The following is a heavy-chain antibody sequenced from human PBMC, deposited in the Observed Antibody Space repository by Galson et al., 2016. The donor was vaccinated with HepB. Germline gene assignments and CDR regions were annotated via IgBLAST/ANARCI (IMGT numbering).Heavy chain of an antibody. D-gene: IGHD5-24*01. Sequence: SLRLSCAASGFPFSSHAMSWVRQAPGKGLEWVSRIGESGGNIHYADSVKGRFTVSRDNSKNTQSLQMNSLRAEDTAVYHCATGRDGRDYWGQGTLVTVSP. CDR3: ATGRDGRDY. CDR2: IGESGGNI. J-gene: IGHJ4*02. CDR1: GFPFSSHA. V-gene: IGHV3-23*01.